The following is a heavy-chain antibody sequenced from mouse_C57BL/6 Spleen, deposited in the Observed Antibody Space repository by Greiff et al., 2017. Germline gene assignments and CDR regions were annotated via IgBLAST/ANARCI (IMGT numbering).Heavy chain of an antibody. V-gene: IGHV1-59*01. J-gene: IGHJ4*01. CDR1: GYTFTSYW. CDR2: IDPSDSYT. Sequence: VQLQQPGAELVRPGTSVKLSCKASGYTFTSYWMHWVKQRPGQGLEWIGVIDPSDSYTNYNQKFKGKATLTVDTSSSTAYMQLSRLTSEDSAVYYCARGPDFGDYWGQGTSVTVSS. CDR3: ARGPDFGDY.